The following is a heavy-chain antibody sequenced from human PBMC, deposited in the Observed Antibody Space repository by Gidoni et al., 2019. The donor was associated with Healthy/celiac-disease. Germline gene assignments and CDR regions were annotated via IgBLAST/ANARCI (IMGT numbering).Heavy chain of an antibody. CDR2: IIPIVGTA. D-gene: IGHD3-22*01. CDR3: ARDPYYYDRSGYYFSPYYYYGMDV. CDR1: GGTFSSYA. V-gene: IGHV1-69*01. J-gene: IGHJ6*02. Sequence: QVQLVQSGAEVKKPGSSVKVSCKASGGTFSSYAISCVRQAPGQGLEWMGGIIPIVGTANYAQKFQGRVTITADESTSTAYMELSSLRSEDTAVYYCARDPYYYDRSGYYFSPYYYYGMDVWGQGTTVTVSS.